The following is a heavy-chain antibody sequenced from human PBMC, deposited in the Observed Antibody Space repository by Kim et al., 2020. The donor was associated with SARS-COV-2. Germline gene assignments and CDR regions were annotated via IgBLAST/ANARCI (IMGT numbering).Heavy chain of an antibody. D-gene: IGHD3-22*01. CDR1: GGSISSYY. V-gene: IGHV4-59*08. Sequence: SETLSLTCTVSGGSISSYYWSWIRQPPGKGLEWIGYIYYSGSTNYNPSLKSRVTISVDTSKNQFSLKLSSVTAADTAVYYCARHTAPYDSSVAYWGQGTLVTVSS. CDR2: IYYSGST. CDR3: ARHTAPYDSSVAY. J-gene: IGHJ4*02.